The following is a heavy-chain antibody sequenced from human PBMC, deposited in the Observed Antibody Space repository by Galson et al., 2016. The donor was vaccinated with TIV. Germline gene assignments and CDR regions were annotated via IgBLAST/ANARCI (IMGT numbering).Heavy chain of an antibody. D-gene: IGHD3-3*01. CDR3: ARLLEWTHEAFDT. CDR2: IDKDGNEK. J-gene: IGHJ3*02. CDR1: GFTFGNYW. Sequence: SLRLSCVASGFTFGNYWMSWVRQAPGKGLEWVANIDKDGNEKYYVDSVKGRFTISRDNAKNTLYLQMNSLRAEDMAIFYCARLLEWTHEAFDTWGQGTMVTVSA. V-gene: IGHV3-7*01.